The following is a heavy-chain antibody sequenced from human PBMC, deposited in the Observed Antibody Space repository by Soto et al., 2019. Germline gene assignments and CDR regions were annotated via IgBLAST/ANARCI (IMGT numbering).Heavy chain of an antibody. CDR3: ARDVNHIVVVTVILGFDP. Sequence: PGGSLRLSCAASGFTFSSYNMNWVRQAPGKGLEWVSSISSSSSYKNYADSVKGRFTISRDNAKNSLYLQMNSLRAEDTAVYYCARDVNHIVVVTVILGFDPWGQGTLVTVS. J-gene: IGHJ5*02. CDR2: ISSSSSYK. CDR1: GFTFSSYN. D-gene: IGHD2-21*02. V-gene: IGHV3-21*06.